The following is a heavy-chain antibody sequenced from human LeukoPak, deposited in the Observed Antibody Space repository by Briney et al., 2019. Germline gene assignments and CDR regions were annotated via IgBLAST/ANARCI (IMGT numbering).Heavy chain of an antibody. J-gene: IGHJ4*02. Sequence: GGSLRPSCAASGFTFSDYYMSWLRQAPGKGLEWVSYISSSAIHIYYADSVKGRFTISMDNTKNSVYLQMNSLRVEDTAFYYCARDFGSITNTIGRYWGQGTLVTVSS. CDR2: ISSSAIHI. V-gene: IGHV3-11*01. D-gene: IGHD3-3*01. CDR1: GFTFSDYY. CDR3: ARDFGSITNTIGRY.